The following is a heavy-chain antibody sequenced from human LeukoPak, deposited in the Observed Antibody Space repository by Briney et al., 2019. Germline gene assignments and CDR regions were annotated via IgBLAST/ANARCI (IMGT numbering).Heavy chain of an antibody. D-gene: IGHD6-13*01. CDR3: AASSWYGRYNWFDP. Sequence: EASVKVSCKVSGYTLTELSMHWVRQAPGKGLEWMGGFDPEDGETIYAQKFQGRVTMTEDTSTDTAYMELSSLRSEDTAVYYCAASSWYGRYNWFDPWGQGTLVTVS. CDR2: FDPEDGET. CDR1: GYTLTELS. J-gene: IGHJ5*02. V-gene: IGHV1-24*01.